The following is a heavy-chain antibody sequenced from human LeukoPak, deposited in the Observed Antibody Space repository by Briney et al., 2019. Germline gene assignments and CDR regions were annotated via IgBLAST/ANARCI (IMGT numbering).Heavy chain of an antibody. CDR1: GGSFSGYY. CDR2: INHSGST. J-gene: IGHJ5*02. V-gene: IGHV4-34*01. Sequence: PSETLSLTCAVYGGSFSGYYWSWIRQPPGKGLEWIGEINHSGSTNYNPSLKSRVTISVDTSKNQFSLKLSSVTAADTAVYYCARAITMVRGVIIIPYRRNWFDPWGQGTLVTVSS. CDR3: ARAITMVRGVIIIPYRRNWFDP. D-gene: IGHD3-10*01.